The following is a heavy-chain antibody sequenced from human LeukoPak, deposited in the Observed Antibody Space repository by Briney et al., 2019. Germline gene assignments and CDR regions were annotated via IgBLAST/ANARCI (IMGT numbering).Heavy chain of an antibody. D-gene: IGHD3-10*01. CDR1: GFTFSDYY. CDR3: ARVLGSYAVDY. Sequence: GGSLRLSCAASGFTFSDYYMSWIRQAPGKGLEWVSYISSSGSTTFYSDSVKGRFTISRDNTKNSLYLQMNSLRIEDTAVYYCARVLGSYAVDYWGQGTLATVFS. CDR2: ISSSGSTT. V-gene: IGHV3-11*01. J-gene: IGHJ4*02.